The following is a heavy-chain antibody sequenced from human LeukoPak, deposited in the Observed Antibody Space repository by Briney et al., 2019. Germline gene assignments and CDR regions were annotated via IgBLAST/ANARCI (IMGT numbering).Heavy chain of an antibody. Sequence: GGSLRLSCAASGFTFSSYAMSWVRQAPGKGLEWVSAISGSGGSTYYADSVKGRFTISRDNAKNSLYLQMSSLRAEDTAVYYCAREDSYYYGSGSYPFDYWGQGTLVTVSS. J-gene: IGHJ4*02. CDR3: AREDSYYYGSGSYPFDY. CDR1: GFTFSSYA. CDR2: ISGSGGST. D-gene: IGHD3-10*01. V-gene: IGHV3-23*01.